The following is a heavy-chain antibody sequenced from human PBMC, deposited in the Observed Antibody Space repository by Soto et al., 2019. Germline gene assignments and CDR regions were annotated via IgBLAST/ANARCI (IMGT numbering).Heavy chain of an antibody. D-gene: IGHD6-6*01. J-gene: IGHJ4*02. CDR3: SICGRGHRGCQLDD. CDR2: IYCSRGT. CDR1: GGSISSGDYY. V-gene: IGHV4-30-4*01. Sequence: SETLSLTCAVSGGSISSGDYYWSCIRQPPGKGLEWVGYIYCSRGTNYTPSLRSRAAISVATSKNQFSLELSSVNAADTAVYYGSICGRGHRGCQLDDWGQGTRVTVSS.